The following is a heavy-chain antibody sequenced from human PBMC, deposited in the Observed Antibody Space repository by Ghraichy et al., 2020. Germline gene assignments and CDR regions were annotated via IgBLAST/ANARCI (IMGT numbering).Heavy chain of an antibody. Sequence: GGSLRLSCAASGFTVSRNYLSWVRQAPGKGLEWVSVVYATNATYHAHSVKGRFTISRDTSKNTLYLQMNSLRAEDTAVYYCARSNYYDGSGYFNYYYYGMDVWGQGTTVTVSS. CDR1: GFTVSRNY. CDR2: VYATNAT. CDR3: ARSNYYDGSGYFNYYYYGMDV. V-gene: IGHV3-53*01. J-gene: IGHJ6*02. D-gene: IGHD3-22*01.